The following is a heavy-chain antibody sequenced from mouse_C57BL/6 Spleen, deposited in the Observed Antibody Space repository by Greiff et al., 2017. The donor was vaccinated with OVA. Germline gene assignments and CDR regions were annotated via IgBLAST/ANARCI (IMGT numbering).Heavy chain of an antibody. D-gene: IGHD1-1*01. CDR3: ANYYGSSPLFDY. J-gene: IGHJ2*01. Sequence: VQLQQSGPELVKPGASVKISCKASGYTFTDYYMNWVKQSHGKSLEWIGDINPNNGGTSYNQKFKGKATLTVDKSSSTAYMELRSLTSEDSAVYDCANYYGSSPLFDYWGQGTTLTVSS. CDR2: INPNNGGT. V-gene: IGHV1-26*01. CDR1: GYTFTDYY.